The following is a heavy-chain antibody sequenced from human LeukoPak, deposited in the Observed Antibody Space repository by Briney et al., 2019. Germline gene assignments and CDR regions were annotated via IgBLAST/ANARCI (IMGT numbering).Heavy chain of an antibody. CDR2: ISGSGGST. Sequence: GGSLRLSCAASGFTFSSYAMSWVRQAPGKGLEWVSAISGSGGSTYYADSVKGRFTISRDNSKNTLYLQMNSLKAEDTAVYYCARESSSWPQKAPLDYWGQGTLVTVSP. CDR3: ARESSSWPQKAPLDY. CDR1: GFTFSSYA. V-gene: IGHV3-23*01. J-gene: IGHJ4*02. D-gene: IGHD6-13*01.